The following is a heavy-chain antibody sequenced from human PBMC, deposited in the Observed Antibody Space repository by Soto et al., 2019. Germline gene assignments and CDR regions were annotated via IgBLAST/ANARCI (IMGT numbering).Heavy chain of an antibody. D-gene: IGHD2-15*01. CDR3: AKENTPPYFDS. J-gene: IGHJ4*02. V-gene: IGHV3-33*06. Sequence: LRLSCVASGFNLNDFGIHWARQAPGKGLEWVAHIWYDGSRKNYVDSVKGRFTISRDSSKNTVYLQMNNLRVEDTGVYYCAKENTPPYFDSWGQGALVTVSS. CDR2: IWYDGSRK. CDR1: GFNLNDFG.